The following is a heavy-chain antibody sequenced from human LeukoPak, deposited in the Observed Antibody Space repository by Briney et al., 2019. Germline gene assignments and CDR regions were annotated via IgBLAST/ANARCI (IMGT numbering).Heavy chain of an antibody. D-gene: IGHD3-3*01. CDR3: ARENQYYDFWSGSLYYFDY. Sequence: PGGSVRLSCAASGFTFSSYWMSWVRQAPGKGLEWVANIKQDGSEKYYVDSVKGRFTISRDNAKNSLYLQMNSLRAEDTAVYYCARENQYYDFWSGSLYYFDYWGQGTLVTVSS. CDR2: IKQDGSEK. CDR1: GFTFSSYW. V-gene: IGHV3-7*01. J-gene: IGHJ4*02.